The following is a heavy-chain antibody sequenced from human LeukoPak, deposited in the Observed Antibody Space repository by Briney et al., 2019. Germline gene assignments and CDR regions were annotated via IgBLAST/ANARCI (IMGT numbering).Heavy chain of an antibody. D-gene: IGHD5-24*01. V-gene: IGHV3-48*04. J-gene: IGHJ4*02. CDR3: ARDDRRDGYKQDFDY. Sequence: GGSLRLSCAASGFTFSSYAMSWVRQAPGKGLEWLSYIGVSSTSIFYADSVKGRFTISRDNAKKSLYLQMNSLRAEDTAVYYCARDDRRDGYKQDFDYWGQGTLVTVSS. CDR2: IGVSSTSI. CDR1: GFTFSSYA.